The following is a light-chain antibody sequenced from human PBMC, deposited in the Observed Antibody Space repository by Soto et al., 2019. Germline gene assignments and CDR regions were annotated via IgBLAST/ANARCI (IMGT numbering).Light chain of an antibody. CDR3: QQYGSSGT. CDR1: QSVSSY. Sequence: DIVLTQSPATLSLSPGERATLSCRASQSVSSYLAWYQQKPGQAPRLLIYGTSSRATGIPDRFSGSGSGTDFTLTISRLEPEDLAVYYCQQYGSSGTFGQGTKVDIK. CDR2: GTS. V-gene: IGKV3-20*01. J-gene: IGKJ1*01.